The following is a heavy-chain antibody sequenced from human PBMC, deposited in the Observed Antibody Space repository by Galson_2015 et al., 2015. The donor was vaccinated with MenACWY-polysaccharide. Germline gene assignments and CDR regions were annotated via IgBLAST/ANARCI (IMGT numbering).Heavy chain of an antibody. CDR1: GFTFDDYA. J-gene: IGHJ4*02. D-gene: IGHD1-1*01. CDR3: AKDTSTTGTRWFDY. CDR2: ISWNSGSI. Sequence: SLRLSCAASGFTFDDYAMHWVRQAPGKGLEWVSGISWNSGSIGYADSVKGRFTISRDNAKNSLYLQMNSLRAEDTALYYCAKDTSTTGTRWFDYWGQGTLVTVSS. V-gene: IGHV3-9*01.